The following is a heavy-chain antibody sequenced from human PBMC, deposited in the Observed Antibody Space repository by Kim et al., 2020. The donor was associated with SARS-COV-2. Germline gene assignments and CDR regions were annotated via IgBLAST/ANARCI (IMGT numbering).Heavy chain of an antibody. Sequence: KNRVTISVDTSKNQFSLKLSSVTAADTAVYYCARDRGITIFGVVIADAFDIWGQGTMVTVSS. J-gene: IGHJ3*02. V-gene: IGHV4-31*02. CDR3: ARDRGITIFGVVIADAFDI. D-gene: IGHD3-3*01.